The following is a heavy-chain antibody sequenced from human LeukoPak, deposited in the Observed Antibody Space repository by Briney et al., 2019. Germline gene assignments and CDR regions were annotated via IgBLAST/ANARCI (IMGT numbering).Heavy chain of an antibody. D-gene: IGHD2-15*01. Sequence: ASVKVSCKASGYTFTSYGISWVRQAPGQGLEWMGWISAYNGNTNYAQKLQGRVTMTTDTSTSTAYMELRSLRSDDTAVHYCARDTVVVVAATAVSDYWGQGTLVTVSS. CDR3: ARDTVVVVAATAVSDY. CDR2: ISAYNGNT. V-gene: IGHV1-18*01. CDR1: GYTFTSYG. J-gene: IGHJ4*02.